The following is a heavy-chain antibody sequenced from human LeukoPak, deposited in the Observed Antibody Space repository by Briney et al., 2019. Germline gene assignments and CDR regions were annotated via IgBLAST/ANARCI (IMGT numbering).Heavy chain of an antibody. D-gene: IGHD5-18*01. V-gene: IGHV3-15*01. CDR1: GFTFSNAW. Sequence: GGSLRLSCAASGFTFSNAWMSWVRQAPGKGLEWVGRIKSKTDGGTTDYAAPVKGRFTISRDDSKNTLYLQMNSLRAEDTAVYYCASLYVDTAMDWFDPWGQGTLVTVSS. CDR2: IKSKTDGGTT. CDR3: ASLYVDTAMDWFDP. J-gene: IGHJ5*02.